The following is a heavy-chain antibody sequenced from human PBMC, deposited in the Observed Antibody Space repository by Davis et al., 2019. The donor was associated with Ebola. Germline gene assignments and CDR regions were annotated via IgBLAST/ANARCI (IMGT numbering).Heavy chain of an antibody. D-gene: IGHD2-2*02. CDR3: AREVVPAAILYYYGMDV. CDR1: GFTFSSYG. Sequence: PGGSLRLSCAASGFTFSSYGMHWVRQAPGKGLEWVAVIWYDGSNKYYADSVKGRFTISRDNSKNTLYLQMNSLRAEDTAVYYCAREVVPAAILYYYGMDVWGQGTTVTVSS. V-gene: IGHV3-33*01. CDR2: IWYDGSNK. J-gene: IGHJ6*02.